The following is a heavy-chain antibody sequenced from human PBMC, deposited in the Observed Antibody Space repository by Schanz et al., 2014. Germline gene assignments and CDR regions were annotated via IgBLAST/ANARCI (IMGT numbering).Heavy chain of an antibody. CDR2: VCYDGSKK. Sequence: LVESGGGVVQPGRSLRLSCAASGFTFSSSGMHWVRQVPGKGLEWVAVVCYDGSKKYYADSVKGRFTTSRDNSKNTMYLQRNSLRAEDTAVYYCVKDLQRELLRDDHYYGMDVWGQGTTVTVSS. V-gene: IGHV3-33*06. J-gene: IGHJ6*02. D-gene: IGHD1-26*01. CDR1: GFTFSSSG. CDR3: VKDLQRELLRDDHYYGMDV.